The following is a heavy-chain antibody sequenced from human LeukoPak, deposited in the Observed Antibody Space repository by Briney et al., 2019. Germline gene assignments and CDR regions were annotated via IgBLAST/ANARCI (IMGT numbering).Heavy chain of an antibody. V-gene: IGHV3-74*01. CDR2: IGTDARTI. J-gene: IGHJ2*01. Sequence: GGSLRLSCAAAGFVFSINWMHWVRQAPGNGLGWVSHIGTDARTITYADFVKGRSPISRDNAKNTLYLDMNSQRAEDTAVYYCAKDARRGQLEDRYFDLWGRGTLVTVSS. CDR1: GFVFSINW. CDR3: AKDARRGQLEDRYFDL. D-gene: IGHD6-6*01.